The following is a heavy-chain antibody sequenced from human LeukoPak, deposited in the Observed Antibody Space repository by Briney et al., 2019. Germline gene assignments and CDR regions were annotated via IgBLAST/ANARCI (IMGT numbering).Heavy chain of an antibody. CDR3: AKGGAVSSKSITMVRGTRKYFYYMDV. V-gene: IGHV3-23*01. CDR1: GFTFSSYE. J-gene: IGHJ6*03. Sequence: SGGSLRLSCAASGFTFSSYEMSWVRQAPGKGLEWVSGISGSGDSTYYADSVKGRFTISRDNSKNTLYLQMNSLRAEDTAVYYCAKGGAVSSKSITMVRGTRKYFYYMDVWGKGTTVTISS. D-gene: IGHD3-10*01. CDR2: ISGSGDST.